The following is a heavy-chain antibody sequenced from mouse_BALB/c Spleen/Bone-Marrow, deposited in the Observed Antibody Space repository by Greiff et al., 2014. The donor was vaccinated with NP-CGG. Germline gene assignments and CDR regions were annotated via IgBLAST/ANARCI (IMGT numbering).Heavy chain of an antibody. D-gene: IGHD1-3*01. CDR2: ISTGGSYT. Sequence: VQLQQSGGGVMKPGGSLKLSCAASGFTFSSYAMSWVRQSPEKRLEWVAEISTGGSYTYYPDTVTGRFTITRDNAKNTLYLEMNSLRSEDTAIYYCARYYNYCFDYWGQGTTLTVSS. CDR1: GFTFSSYA. V-gene: IGHV5-9-4*01. J-gene: IGHJ2*01. CDR3: ARYYNYCFDY.